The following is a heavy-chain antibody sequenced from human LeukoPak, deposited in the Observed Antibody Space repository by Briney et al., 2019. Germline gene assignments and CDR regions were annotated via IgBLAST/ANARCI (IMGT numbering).Heavy chain of an antibody. CDR3: ARDWDGPGNYGMDV. CDR1: GYTFSTYA. Sequence: ASVKVSCKASGYTFSTYAITWVRRAPGQGLEWMGWISAYTGNTNYAQKLQGRVTMTTDTSTSTAYMELRSLRSDDTAVYYCARDWDGPGNYGMDVWGQGTTVTVSS. J-gene: IGHJ6*02. V-gene: IGHV1-18*01. CDR2: ISAYTGNT. D-gene: IGHD1-26*01.